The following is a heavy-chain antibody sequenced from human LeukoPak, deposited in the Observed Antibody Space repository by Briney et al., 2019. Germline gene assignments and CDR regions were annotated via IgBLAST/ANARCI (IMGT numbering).Heavy chain of an antibody. CDR1: GFTFSSYS. J-gene: IGHJ4*02. D-gene: IGHD4-23*01. CDR2: TSSSRSYI. CDR3: ARDNGGSVYDY. V-gene: IGHV3-21*01. Sequence: GGSLRLSCAASGFTFSSYSMNWVRQAPGKGLEWVSSTSSSRSYIYYADSVKGRFTISRDNAKNSLYLQMNSLRAEDTAVYYCARDNGGSVYDYWGQGTLVTVSS.